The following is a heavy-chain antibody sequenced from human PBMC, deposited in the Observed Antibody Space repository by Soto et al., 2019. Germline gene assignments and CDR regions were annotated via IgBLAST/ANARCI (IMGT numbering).Heavy chain of an antibody. CDR1: GGTFSSYT. CDR2: IIPILGIA. CDR3: AERPGYSSSLGS. Sequence: QVQLVQSGAEVKKPGSSVKVSCKASGGTFSSYTISWVRQAPGQGLEWMGRIIPILGIANYAQKFQGRVTITADKTHDTGYMALSSLGSEDPAGDYRAERPGYSSSLGSWGQGTLVTVSS. J-gene: IGHJ5*02. V-gene: IGHV1-69*02. D-gene: IGHD6-13*01.